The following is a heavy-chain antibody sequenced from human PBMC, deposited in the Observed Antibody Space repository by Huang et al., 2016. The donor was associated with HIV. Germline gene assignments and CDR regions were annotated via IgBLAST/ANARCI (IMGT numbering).Heavy chain of an antibody. CDR2: IYYSGST. D-gene: IGHD2-2*01. V-gene: IGHV4-39*01. J-gene: IGHJ3*02. CDR3: ARHMDCSSSSCLAGGHERGPFDM. Sequence: QLQLQESGPGLVKPSETLSLTCSVSGGSISSSSYYWGWIRQPPGKGLGWIGSIYYSGSTFENPPLKGGVPISVDTSKNQFSLRLSSGTAADTSVYYCARHMDCSSSSCLAGGHERGPFDMWGQGTMVTVSS. CDR1: GGSISSSSYY.